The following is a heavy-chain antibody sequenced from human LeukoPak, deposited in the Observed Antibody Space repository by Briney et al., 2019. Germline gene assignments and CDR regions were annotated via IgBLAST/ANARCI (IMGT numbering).Heavy chain of an antibody. D-gene: IGHD3-9*01. CDR2: IYYSGST. V-gene: IGHV4-59*01. J-gene: IGHJ4*02. CDR3: ARVTGYTIEDYFDY. CDR1: GGSISSYY. Sequence: NPSETLSLTCTVSGGSISSYYWSWIRQPPGKGLEWIGYIYYSGSTNYNPSLKSRVTISVDTSKNHFSLKLSSVTAADTAVYYCARVTGYTIEDYFDYWGQGTPVTVSA.